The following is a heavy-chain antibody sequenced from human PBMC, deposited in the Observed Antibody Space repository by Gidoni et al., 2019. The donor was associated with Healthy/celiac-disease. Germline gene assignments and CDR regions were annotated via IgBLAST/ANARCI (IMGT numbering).Heavy chain of an antibody. CDR3: ARDRAGITMVRGVPSLHYFDY. J-gene: IGHJ4*02. Sequence: QVQLVQSGAEVKKPGSSVKVSCKASGGTFSSYASSWVRQAPGQGLEWMGGIIPIFGTANYAQKFQGRVTITADKSTSTAYMELSSLRSEDTAVYYCARDRAGITMVRGVPSLHYFDYWGQGTLVTVSS. CDR2: IIPIFGTA. V-gene: IGHV1-69*06. CDR1: GGTFSSYA. D-gene: IGHD3-10*01.